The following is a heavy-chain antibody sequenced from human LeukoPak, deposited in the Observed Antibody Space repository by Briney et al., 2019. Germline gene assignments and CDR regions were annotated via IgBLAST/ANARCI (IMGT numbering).Heavy chain of an antibody. CDR3: ARTEYSSGSYYFDY. CDR2: ISSSSSYI. CDR1: GFNFGGYG. V-gene: IGHV3-21*01. Sequence: GGSLRLSCAASGFNFGGYGMNWVRQAPGKGLEWVSSISSSSSYIYYADSVKGRFTISRDNAKNSLYLQMNSLRAEDTAVYYCARTEYSSGSYYFDYWGQGTLVTVSS. D-gene: IGHD6-19*01. J-gene: IGHJ4*02.